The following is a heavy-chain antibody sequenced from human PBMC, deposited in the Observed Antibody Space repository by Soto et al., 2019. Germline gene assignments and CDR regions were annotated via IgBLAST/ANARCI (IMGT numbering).Heavy chain of an antibody. Sequence: EVQLVESGGGLVQPGGSLRLSCAASGFTFSSYSMNWVRQAPGKGLEWVSYISSSSSTIHYADSVKGRFTISRDNAENSLYLQMNSLRAEDTAVSYCARKWLGTEKYYFDTWGLGTLVTVSS. J-gene: IGHJ4*02. CDR3: ARKWLGTEKYYFDT. V-gene: IGHV3-48*01. D-gene: IGHD6-19*01. CDR1: GFTFSSYS. CDR2: ISSSSSTI.